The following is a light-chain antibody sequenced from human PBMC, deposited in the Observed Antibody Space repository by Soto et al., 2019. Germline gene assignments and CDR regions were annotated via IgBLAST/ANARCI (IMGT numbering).Light chain of an antibody. V-gene: IGLV2-14*01. CDR2: EVT. J-gene: IGLJ1*01. CDR3: LSYTTSSSYV. Sequence: QSALTQPASVSGSPGQSITISCTGTSSDVGAYNRVSWYQQRSGKAPKLMVYEVTNRPSGVSNRFSGSKSGNTASLTISWLQAEDEADYYCLSYTTSSSYVFGTGTKLTVL. CDR1: SSDVGAYNR.